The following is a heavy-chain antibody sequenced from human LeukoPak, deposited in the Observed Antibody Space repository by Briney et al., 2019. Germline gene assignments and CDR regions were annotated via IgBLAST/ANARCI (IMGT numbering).Heavy chain of an antibody. Sequence: PGGSLRLSCAASGFTFSSVSMNWVRQAPGKGLEWVSYISSTSTSTYYADSAKGRFTISRDNAQNSLYLQMNSLGDDDMAVYYCARGRSGYYFDYWGQGTLVTVSS. CDR1: GFTFSSVS. D-gene: IGHD3-22*01. CDR2: ISSTSTST. J-gene: IGHJ4*02. V-gene: IGHV3-48*02. CDR3: ARGRSGYYFDY.